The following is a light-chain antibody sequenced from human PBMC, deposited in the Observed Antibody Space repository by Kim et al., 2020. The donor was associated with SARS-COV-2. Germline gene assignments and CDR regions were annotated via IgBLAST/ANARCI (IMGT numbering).Light chain of an antibody. CDR1: SSSIGSNY. CDR2: TNN. J-gene: IGLJ3*02. CDR3: AAWDDSLSGPV. V-gene: IGLV1-47*02. Sequence: ELTQPPSASGTPGQRVTMSCSGSSSSIGSNYVYWYQQLPGTAPKLLIYTNNQRPSGVPDRFSGSKSGTSASLAISGLRSEDEADYYCAAWDDSLSGPVFGGGTKVTVL.